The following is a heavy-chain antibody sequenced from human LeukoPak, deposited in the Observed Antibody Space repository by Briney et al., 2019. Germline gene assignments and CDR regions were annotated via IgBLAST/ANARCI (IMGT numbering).Heavy chain of an antibody. CDR1: GFTFSNAW. CDR2: ISNSGSTI. CDR3: ARDLTHYDILTGYFTDNRFDP. Sequence: GGSLRLSCAASGFTFSNAWMSWVRQAPGKGLEWLSYISNSGSTIYYADSVKGRFTISRDNSKKSLYLQMNSLRAEDTAVYYCARDLTHYDILTGYFTDNRFDPWGQGTLVTVSS. D-gene: IGHD3-9*01. V-gene: IGHV3-11*04. J-gene: IGHJ5*02.